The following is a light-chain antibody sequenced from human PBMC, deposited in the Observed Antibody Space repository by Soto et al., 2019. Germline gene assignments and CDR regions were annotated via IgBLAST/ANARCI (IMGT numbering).Light chain of an antibody. Sequence: EIVLTQSPATLSLSLGERATLSCRASQSVSSHLTWYQQKPGQAPRLLIYDASNRVTGIPDRFSGSGSGTDFSLTISSLEPEDFAVYYCQQRSNWPPEFTFGPGTKVDIK. CDR2: DAS. J-gene: IGKJ3*01. CDR3: QQRSNWPPEFT. V-gene: IGKV3-11*01. CDR1: QSVSSH.